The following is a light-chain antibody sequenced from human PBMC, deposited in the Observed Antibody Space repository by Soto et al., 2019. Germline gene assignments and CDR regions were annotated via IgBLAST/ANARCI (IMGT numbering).Light chain of an antibody. CDR1: SSDVGGYNY. Sequence: QCVLTQPRSVSGAPGQSVTISCNGNSSDVGGYNYVSWFQQHPGKAPKLMIYAVTERPSGVPDRFSGSKSGNTASLTISGLQAEDEADYYCCSYAGTFTYVFGTGTKVTVL. CDR3: CSYAGTFTYV. V-gene: IGLV2-11*01. CDR2: AVT. J-gene: IGLJ1*01.